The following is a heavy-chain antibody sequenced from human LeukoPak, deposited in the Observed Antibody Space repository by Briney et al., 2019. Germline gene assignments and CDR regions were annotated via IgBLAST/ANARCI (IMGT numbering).Heavy chain of an antibody. V-gene: IGHV4-61*08. Sequence: SETLSLTCTVSGGSISSGGYYWSWIRQPPGKGLEWIGYIYYSGSTNYNPSLKSRVTISVDTSKNQFSLKLSSVTAADTAVYYCARQSTDFWSGYTKVVWFDPWGQGTLVTVSS. CDR2: IYYSGST. D-gene: IGHD3-3*01. CDR1: GGSISSGGYY. J-gene: IGHJ5*02. CDR3: ARQSTDFWSGYTKVVWFDP.